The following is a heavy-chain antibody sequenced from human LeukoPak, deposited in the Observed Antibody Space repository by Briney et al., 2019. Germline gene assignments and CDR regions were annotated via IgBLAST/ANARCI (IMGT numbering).Heavy chain of an antibody. D-gene: IGHD3-22*01. Sequence: GSLRLSCAASGFTFSNAWMSWVRQAPGKGLEWVGRIKSKTDGGTTDYAAPVKGRFTISRDDSKNTLYLQMNSLRAEDTAVYYCAKHYDSRGSIFDHWGQGILVTVSS. CDR1: GFTFSNAW. CDR3: AKHYDSRGSIFDH. V-gene: IGHV3-15*01. J-gene: IGHJ4*02. CDR2: IKSKTDGGTT.